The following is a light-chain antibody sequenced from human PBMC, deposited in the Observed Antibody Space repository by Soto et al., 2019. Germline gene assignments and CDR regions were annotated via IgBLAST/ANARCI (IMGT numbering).Light chain of an antibody. Sequence: QSALTQPPSVSGSPGQSVTISCTGTSSDVGGYDRVCWYQQPPGAAPKLMIYEVSNRPSGVPDRFSGSKSGNTASLTISGLQAEDEADYYCGSDTTSSTVVFGGGTKLTVL. CDR2: EVS. J-gene: IGLJ2*01. CDR3: GSDTTSSTVV. V-gene: IGLV2-18*02. CDR1: SSDVGGYDR.